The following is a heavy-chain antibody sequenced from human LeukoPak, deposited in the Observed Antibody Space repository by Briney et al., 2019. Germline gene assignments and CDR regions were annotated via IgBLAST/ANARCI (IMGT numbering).Heavy chain of an antibody. Sequence: ASVKVFCKASGGTFSSYTISWVRQAPGQGLEWVGRIIPILGIANYAQKFQGRVTITADKSTSTAYMELSSLRSEDTAVYYCARDEVVTATDAFDIWGQGTMVTVSS. CDR3: ARDEVVTATDAFDI. CDR1: GGTFSSYT. J-gene: IGHJ3*02. CDR2: IIPILGIA. V-gene: IGHV1-69*04. D-gene: IGHD2-21*02.